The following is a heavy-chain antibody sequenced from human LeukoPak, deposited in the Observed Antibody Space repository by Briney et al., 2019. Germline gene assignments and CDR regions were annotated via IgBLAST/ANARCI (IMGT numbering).Heavy chain of an antibody. Sequence: SETLSLTXTVSGGSISSYYWSWIRQPPGKGLEWIGYIYYSGSTNYNPSLKRRVTISVDTSKNQFSLKLSSVTAADTAVYYCAGVKTYYYDSSGYYAYWGQGTLVTVSS. V-gene: IGHV4-59*01. CDR3: AGVKTYYYDSSGYYAY. CDR2: IYYSGST. CDR1: GGSISSYY. D-gene: IGHD3-22*01. J-gene: IGHJ4*02.